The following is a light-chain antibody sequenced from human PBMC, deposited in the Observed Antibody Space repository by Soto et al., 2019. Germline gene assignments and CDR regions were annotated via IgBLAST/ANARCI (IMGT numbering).Light chain of an antibody. CDR1: SSDVGSYNL. CDR2: EVS. V-gene: IGLV2-23*02. J-gene: IGLJ1*01. Sequence: LTQPASVSGSPGQSITISCTGTSSDVGSYNLVSWYQHHPGKAPKLIIYEVSRRPSGVSNRFSGSKSGNTASLTISGLQAEDESDYYCCSYAGSSTLVFGTGTKLTVL. CDR3: CSYAGSSTLV.